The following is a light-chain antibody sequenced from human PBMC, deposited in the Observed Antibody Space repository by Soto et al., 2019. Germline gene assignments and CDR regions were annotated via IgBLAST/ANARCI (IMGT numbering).Light chain of an antibody. CDR3: QQLNNYPRT. Sequence: DIQLTQSPSFLSASVGARVPITCRASQDISSYLAWYQQKPGKAPKLLIYVASTLQSGVPSRFSGSGSGTEFTLTISSLQPEDFATYYCQQLNNYPRTFGQGTKVDIK. CDR1: QDISSY. CDR2: VAS. V-gene: IGKV1-9*01. J-gene: IGKJ1*01.